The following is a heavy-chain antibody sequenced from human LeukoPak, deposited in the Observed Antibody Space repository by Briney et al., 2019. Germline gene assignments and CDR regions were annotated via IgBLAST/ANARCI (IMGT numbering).Heavy chain of an antibody. V-gene: IGHV4-59*08. J-gene: IGHJ5*02. CDR1: GGSIRKYY. CDR3: ARPIMVRGVIDWFDP. D-gene: IGHD3-10*01. Sequence: SETLSLTCRVSGGSIRKYYWTWIRQPPGKGLELIGCISDTGSTHYNPSLNSRVTISVDTSKNQFSLKLTSVTAADTAVYYCARPIMVRGVIDWFDPWGQGTLVTVTS. CDR2: ISDTGST.